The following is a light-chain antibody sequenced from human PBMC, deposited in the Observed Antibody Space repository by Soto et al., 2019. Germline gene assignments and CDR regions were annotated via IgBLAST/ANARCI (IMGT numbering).Light chain of an antibody. CDR2: SNN. J-gene: IGLJ3*02. CDR3: AAWDDSLNGWV. CDR1: SSNIGSNT. V-gene: IGLV1-44*01. Sequence: QLVLTQPPSASGTPGQRVSISCSGSSSNIGSNTVNWHQQLPGTAPKLLIYSNNERPSGVPDRFSGSKSGTSASLAISGLQSEDEADYYCAAWDDSLNGWVFGGGTKLTVL.